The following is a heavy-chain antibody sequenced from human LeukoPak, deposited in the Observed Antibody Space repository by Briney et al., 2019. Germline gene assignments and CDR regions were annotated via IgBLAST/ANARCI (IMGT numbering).Heavy chain of an antibody. V-gene: IGHV3-30*18. J-gene: IGHJ1*01. D-gene: IGHD3-22*01. CDR3: AKDPNYYDSSGYFQH. CDR2: ISYDGSNK. Sequence: GGSLRLSCAASGFTFSSYGMHWVRQAPGKGLEWVAVISYDGSNKYYADSVKGRFTISRDNSKNTLYLQMNSLRAEDTAVYYCAKDPNYYDSSGYFQHWGQGTLATVSS. CDR1: GFTFSSYG.